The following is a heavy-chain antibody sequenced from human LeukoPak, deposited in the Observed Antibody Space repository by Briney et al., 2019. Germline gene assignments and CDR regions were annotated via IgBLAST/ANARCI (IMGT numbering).Heavy chain of an antibody. CDR2: MNPNSGNT. CDR1: GYTFTSYD. CDR3: AREGCSRGSCRYDP. Sequence: GSVQVSCKASGYTFTSYDINWGRRATGQGREWMGWMNPNSGNTGYAQKFQGRVTMTRNISMSTAYMELSSLRSEDTAVYYCAREGCSRGSCRYDPWGQGTLVTVSS. D-gene: IGHD2-15*01. V-gene: IGHV1-8*01. J-gene: IGHJ5*02.